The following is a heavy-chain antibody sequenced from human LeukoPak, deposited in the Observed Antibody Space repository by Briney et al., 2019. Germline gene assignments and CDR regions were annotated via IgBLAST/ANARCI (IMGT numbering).Heavy chain of an antibody. V-gene: IGHV3-72*01. CDR2: TRNKANSYTT. CDR3: ARVVSSSWYTYYFDS. J-gene: IGHJ4*02. CDR1: GFTFSDLY. Sequence: GGSLRLSCAASGFTFSDLYINWVRQAPGKGLEWVGRTRNKANSYTTEYAASVKGRFTISRDDSKNSLYLQMNSLKTEDTAVYYCARVVSSSWYTYYFDSWGQGTLVTVSS. D-gene: IGHD6-13*01.